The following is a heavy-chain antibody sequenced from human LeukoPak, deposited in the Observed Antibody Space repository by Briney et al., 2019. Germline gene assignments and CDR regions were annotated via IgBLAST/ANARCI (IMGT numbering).Heavy chain of an antibody. Sequence: PSETLSLTCAVYGGSFSGYYWSWIRQPPGKGLEWIGEINHSGSTNYNPSLKSRVTISVDTSKNQFSLKLSSATAADTAVYYCARGIGRDTAMVYYYYYYMDVWGKGTTVTVSS. CDR3: ARGIGRDTAMVYYYYYYMDV. V-gene: IGHV4-34*01. J-gene: IGHJ6*03. D-gene: IGHD5-18*01. CDR1: GGSFSGYY. CDR2: INHSGST.